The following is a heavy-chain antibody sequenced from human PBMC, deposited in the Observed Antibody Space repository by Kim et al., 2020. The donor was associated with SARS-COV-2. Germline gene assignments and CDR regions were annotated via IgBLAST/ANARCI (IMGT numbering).Heavy chain of an antibody. CDR1: GFTFDDYA. J-gene: IGHJ4*02. Sequence: GGSLRLSCAASGFTFDDYAMHWVRQAPGKGLEWVSGISWNSGSIGYADSVKGRFTISRDNAKNSLYLQMNSLRAEDTALYYCAKYMSLGESLPSVDYWGQGTLVTVSS. CDR2: ISWNSGSI. V-gene: IGHV3-9*01. D-gene: IGHD3-10*01. CDR3: AKYMSLGESLPSVDY.